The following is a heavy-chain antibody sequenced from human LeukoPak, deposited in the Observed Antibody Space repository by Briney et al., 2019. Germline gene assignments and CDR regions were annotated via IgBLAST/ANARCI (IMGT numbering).Heavy chain of an antibody. Sequence: SETLSLTCRVSGGSISSGSDYWGWIRQPPGKGLEWIVRIYTSGSTNYNPSLKSRVIISVDTSKNQFSLKLSSVTAADTAVYYCARSMVRGVIMLDYFDYWGQGTLVTVSS. V-gene: IGHV4-61*02. CDR1: GGSISSGSDY. J-gene: IGHJ4*02. D-gene: IGHD3-10*01. CDR3: ARSMVRGVIMLDYFDY. CDR2: IYTSGST.